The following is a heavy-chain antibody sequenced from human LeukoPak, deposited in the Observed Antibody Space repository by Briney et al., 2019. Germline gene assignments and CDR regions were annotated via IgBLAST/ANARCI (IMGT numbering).Heavy chain of an antibody. J-gene: IGHJ3*02. D-gene: IGHD3-3*02. CDR3: AREHPHSPAFDI. CDR1: GGSISSYY. V-gene: IGHV4-4*07. Sequence: SETLSLTRTVSGGSISSYYWSWIRQPAGKGLEWIGRIYTSGSTNYNPSLKSRVTMSVDTSKNQFSLKLSSVTAADTAVYYCAREHPHSPAFDIWGQGTMVTVSS. CDR2: IYTSGST.